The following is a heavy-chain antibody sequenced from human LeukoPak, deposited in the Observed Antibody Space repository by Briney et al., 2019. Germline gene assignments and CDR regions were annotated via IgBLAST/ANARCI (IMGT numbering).Heavy chain of an antibody. Sequence: SVKASCKASGGTFSSYAFSWVRQAPGQGLEWMGRIIPAFEISHYAQKFQGRVTTTANISTSTAYMELSSLRSEDTAVYYCATSGYRSSWYSTRREDWFDPWGQGTLVTVSS. V-gene: IGHV1-69*04. CDR2: IIPAFEIS. J-gene: IGHJ5*02. D-gene: IGHD6-13*01. CDR3: ATSGYRSSWYSTRREDWFDP. CDR1: GGTFSSYA.